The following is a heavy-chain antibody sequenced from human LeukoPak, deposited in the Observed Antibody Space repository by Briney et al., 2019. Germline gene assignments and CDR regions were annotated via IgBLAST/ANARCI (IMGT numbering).Heavy chain of an antibody. CDR1: GYTFTSYG. J-gene: IGHJ4*02. D-gene: IGHD3-10*01. CDR2: ISAYNGNT. CDR3: ARGVRTYYYGSGSYYLDY. V-gene: IGHV1-18*01. Sequence: ASVKVSCKASGYTFTSYGISWVRQAPGQGLEWMGWISAYNGNTNYAQKLQGRVTMTTDTSTSTAYMELRSLRSDDTAVYYCARGVRTYYYGSGSYYLDYWGQGTLVTVSS.